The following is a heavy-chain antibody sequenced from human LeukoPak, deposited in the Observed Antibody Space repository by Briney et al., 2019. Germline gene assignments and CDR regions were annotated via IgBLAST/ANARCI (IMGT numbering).Heavy chain of an antibody. Sequence: ASETLSLTCAVYGGSFSGYYWSWIRQPPGKGLEWIGEINHSGSTNYNPSLKSRVTISVDTSKNQFSLKLSSVTAADTAVYYCAGEGIAAAGGWFDPWGQGTLVTVSS. CDR3: AGEGIAAAGGWFDP. V-gene: IGHV4-34*01. CDR2: INHSGST. D-gene: IGHD6-13*01. J-gene: IGHJ5*02. CDR1: GGSFSGYY.